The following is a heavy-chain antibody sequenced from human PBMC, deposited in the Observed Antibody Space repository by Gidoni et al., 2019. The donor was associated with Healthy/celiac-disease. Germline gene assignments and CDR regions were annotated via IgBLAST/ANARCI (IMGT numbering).Heavy chain of an antibody. D-gene: IGHD1-26*01. CDR1: GGSISSSSYY. Sequence: QLQLQESGPGLVKPSETLSLTCTVSGGSISSSSYYWGWIRQPPGKGLEGIGSIYYSGSTSYNQSLKSRVTISVDTSKNHCSLKLSSVTAADTAVYYCARDQWELLTDAFDIWGQGTMVTGSA. V-gene: IGHV4-39*07. J-gene: IGHJ3*02. CDR2: IYYSGST. CDR3: ARDQWELLTDAFDI.